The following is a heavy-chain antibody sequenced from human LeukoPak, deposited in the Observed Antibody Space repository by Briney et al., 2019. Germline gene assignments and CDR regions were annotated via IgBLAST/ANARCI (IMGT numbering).Heavy chain of an antibody. Sequence: GGSLRLSCAASGFIFSDYAMHWVRQAPGKGLVWVSRIISDGSTTVYADSVKGRFTISRDNAKNSLYLQMTSLRTEDTALYYCTNGRGPAKTTFQQWGQGTLVTVSS. V-gene: IGHV3-74*01. D-gene: IGHD1-1*01. CDR2: IISDGSTT. CDR1: GFIFSDYA. CDR3: TNGRGPAKTTFQQ. J-gene: IGHJ1*01.